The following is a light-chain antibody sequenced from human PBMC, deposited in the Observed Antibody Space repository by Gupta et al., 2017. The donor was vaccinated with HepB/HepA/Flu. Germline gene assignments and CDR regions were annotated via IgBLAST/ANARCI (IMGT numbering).Light chain of an antibody. CDR1: QSISSW. CDR3: QQYNSYPLT. V-gene: IGKV1-5*03. J-gene: IGKJ4*01. Sequence: DIQMTQSPSTLSASVGDRVTVTCRASQSISSWLAWYQQKPGKAPNLLIYKASTLEGGVPSRFSGSGSGTEFTLTISSLQPDDFATYHCQQYNSYPLTFGGGTXVEI. CDR2: KAS.